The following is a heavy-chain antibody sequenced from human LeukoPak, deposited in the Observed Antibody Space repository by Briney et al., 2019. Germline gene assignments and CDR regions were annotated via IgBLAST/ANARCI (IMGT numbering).Heavy chain of an antibody. CDR2: IRYDGGNK. CDR1: AFTFRNYG. CDR3: AKEIWPTVTISGRTYFDY. J-gene: IGHJ4*02. D-gene: IGHD4-17*01. Sequence: PGGSLRLSCAASAFTFRNYGMHWVRQAPGKGLEGVAFIRYDGGNKNYADSVKGRFTISRDNPKNTLYLQMNSLRAEDTAVYYCAKEIWPTVTISGRTYFDYWGQGTLVTVSS. V-gene: IGHV3-30*02.